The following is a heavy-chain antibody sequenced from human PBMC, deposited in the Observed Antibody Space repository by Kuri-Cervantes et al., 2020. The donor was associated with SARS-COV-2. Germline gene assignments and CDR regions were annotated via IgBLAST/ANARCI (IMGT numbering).Heavy chain of an antibody. V-gene: IGHV3-23*01. CDR2: ISHSGDIT. Sequence: GESLKISCTVSGFSFSMYVMTWVRQAPGKGLEWVSSISHSGDITYYADSVKGRFTISRDNSKRTLYLQMNSLRVEDTAVYYCAKGRVQLWRDGFDVWGQGTMVTVSS. J-gene: IGHJ3*01. CDR1: GFSFSMYV. CDR3: AKGRVQLWRDGFDV. D-gene: IGHD5-18*01.